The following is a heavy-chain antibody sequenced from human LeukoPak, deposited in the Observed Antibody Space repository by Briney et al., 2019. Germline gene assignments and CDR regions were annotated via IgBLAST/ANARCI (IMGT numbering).Heavy chain of an antibody. D-gene: IGHD6-19*01. V-gene: IGHV3-7*01. CDR2: IKQDGSEK. CDR3: ARMGIAVAGIFDN. J-gene: IGHJ4*02. CDR1: GFTFSSYW. Sequence: GGSLRLSCAASGFTFSSYWMSWVRQAPGKGLEWVANIKQDGSEKDYVDSVKGRFTISRDNAKNSLYLQMNSLRAEDTAVYYCARMGIAVAGIFDNWGQGTLVTVSS.